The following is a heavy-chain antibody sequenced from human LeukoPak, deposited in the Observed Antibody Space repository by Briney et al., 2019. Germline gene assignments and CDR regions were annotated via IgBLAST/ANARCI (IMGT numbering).Heavy chain of an antibody. CDR3: ARGRSSSWSSFDY. J-gene: IGHJ4*02. V-gene: IGHV4-30-4*01. CDR1: GGSISSGDYY. CDR2: XYXXGXX. Sequence: PSETLSLTCTVSGGSISSGDYYXXXXXXPXXXXXXXXXXXYXXGXXXYXXSLXXXVXXXVXTSKNLFSLKVSSVTAADAAVYYCARGRSSSWSSFDYWGQGTLVTVSS. D-gene: IGHD6-13*01.